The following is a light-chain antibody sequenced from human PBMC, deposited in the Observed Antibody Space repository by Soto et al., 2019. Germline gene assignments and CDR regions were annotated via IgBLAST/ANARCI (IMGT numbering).Light chain of an antibody. CDR1: SSDVGAYNH. V-gene: IGLV2-14*01. CDR2: DVS. J-gene: IGLJ1*01. CDR3: CSYAGDSAPYV. Sequence: QSVLTQPASVSGSPGQSITISCTGTSSDVGAYNHVSWYQQYPGKAPKLMIYDVSNRPSGISNRFSGSKSANTASLTISGLQAEDEADYYCCSYAGDSAPYVFGTGTKSPS.